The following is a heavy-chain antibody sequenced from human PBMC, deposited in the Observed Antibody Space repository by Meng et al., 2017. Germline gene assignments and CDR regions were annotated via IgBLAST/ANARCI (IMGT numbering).Heavy chain of an antibody. V-gene: IGHV1-2*06. CDR1: GYTFTGYY. CDR2: INPNSGGT. J-gene: IGHJ4*02. CDR3: ARGHCSSTSCFEIDY. Sequence: ASVKVSCKASGYTFTGYYMHWVRQAPGQGLEWMGRINPNSGGTNYAQKFQGRVTMTRDTSISTAYMELSRLRSDDTAVYYCARGHCSSTSCFEIDYWGQGTLVTASS. D-gene: IGHD2-2*01.